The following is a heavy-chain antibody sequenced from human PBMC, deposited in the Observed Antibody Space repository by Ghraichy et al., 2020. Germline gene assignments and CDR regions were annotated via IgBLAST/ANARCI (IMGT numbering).Heavy chain of an antibody. J-gene: IGHJ4*02. CDR3: ASSESSSWQRGFDY. V-gene: IGHV4-34*01. D-gene: IGHD6-13*01. Sequence: SETLSLTCAVYGGSFSGYYWSWIRQPPGKGLEWIGEINHSGSTNYNPSLKSRVTISVDTSKNQFSLKLSSVTAADTAGYYCASSESSSWQRGFDYWGQGTLVTVSS. CDR1: GGSFSGYY. CDR2: INHSGST.